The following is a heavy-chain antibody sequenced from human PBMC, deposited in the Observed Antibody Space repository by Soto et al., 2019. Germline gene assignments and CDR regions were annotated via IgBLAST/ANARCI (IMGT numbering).Heavy chain of an antibody. CDR3: ATTAQLRFLEWFFDC. D-gene: IGHD3-3*01. Sequence: QVQLVQSGAEVKKPGASVKVSCKASGYTFTSYAMHWVRQAPGQRLEWMGWINAGNGDTKYSQTFQGRVSLTRDTLASTAYMELTGLRSEDTAFYYCATTAQLRFLEWFFDCWGQGTLVTVSS. CDR1: GYTFTSYA. J-gene: IGHJ4*02. V-gene: IGHV1-3*01. CDR2: INAGNGDT.